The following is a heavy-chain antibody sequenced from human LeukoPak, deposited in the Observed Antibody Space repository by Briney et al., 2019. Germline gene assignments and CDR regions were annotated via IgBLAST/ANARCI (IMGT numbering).Heavy chain of an antibody. CDR1: GYTFTSYA. CDR2: ISVYSGNT. J-gene: IGHJ4*02. Sequence: GASVKVSCKASGYTFTSYAITWVRQAPGQGLEWMGWISVYSGNTHYAQKLQGRVTMTTDTSTTTAYMELRSLRSDDTAVCYCARDYYDTSGYFYGSNYWGQGTLVTVSS. V-gene: IGHV1-18*01. CDR3: ARDYYDTSGYFYGSNY. D-gene: IGHD3-22*01.